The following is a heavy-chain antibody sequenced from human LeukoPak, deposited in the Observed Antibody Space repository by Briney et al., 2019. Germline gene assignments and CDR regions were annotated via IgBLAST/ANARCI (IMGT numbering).Heavy chain of an antibody. CDR2: ISGSGVST. D-gene: IGHD1-7*01. V-gene: IGHV3-23*01. CDR3: AKDERNWNYNLASQTYD. CDR1: GFRFSSYA. J-gene: IGHJ4*02. Sequence: PGGSLRLSCAASGFRFSSYAMSWVRQAPGKRLKWDSAISGSGVSTYYADSVKGRFTVSRDNSKNTLYLQMSSLRAEDTAVYYCAKDERNWNYNLASQTYDWGQGTLVTVSS.